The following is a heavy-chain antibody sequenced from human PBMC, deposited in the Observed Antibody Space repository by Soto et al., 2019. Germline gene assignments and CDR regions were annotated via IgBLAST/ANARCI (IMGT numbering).Heavy chain of an antibody. CDR1: GFSLTTRGVG. CDR3: AHRQGFGELSY. Sequence: QITFKESGPTLVKPTQTLTLTCTFSGFSLTTRGVGVGWIRQSPGKALERLALIYWDDDKRYSPSLKSRLTITKDTSKNQVVLTIPNTDPVYTGTYYCAHRQGFGELSYWGQGTLVTVSS. D-gene: IGHD3-10*01. CDR2: IYWDDDK. J-gene: IGHJ4*02. V-gene: IGHV2-5*02.